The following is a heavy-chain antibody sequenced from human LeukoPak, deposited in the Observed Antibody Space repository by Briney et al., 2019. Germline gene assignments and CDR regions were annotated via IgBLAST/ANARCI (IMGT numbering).Heavy chain of an antibody. CDR2: INPNSGGT. D-gene: IGHD7-27*01. Sequence: ASVKVSCKASGGTFRSYVITWVRQAPGQGLEWMGRINPNSGGTNYAQKFQGRVTMTRDTSISTAYMELSRLRSDDTAVYYCARDTGDTGYWGQGTLVTVSS. J-gene: IGHJ4*02. CDR1: GGTFRSYV. V-gene: IGHV1-2*06. CDR3: ARDTGDTGY.